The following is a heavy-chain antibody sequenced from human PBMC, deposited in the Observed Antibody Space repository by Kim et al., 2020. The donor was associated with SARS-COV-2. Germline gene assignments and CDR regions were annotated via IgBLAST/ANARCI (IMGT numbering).Heavy chain of an antibody. CDR2: GNKK. Sequence: GNKKSQADYVKGPFTISRENSKNTLYLQMKSLRAEDTAVYYCVVSPLGFDYWGQGTLVTVSS. D-gene: IGHD2-15*01. CDR3: VVSPLGFDY. J-gene: IGHJ4*02. V-gene: IGHV3-30*01.